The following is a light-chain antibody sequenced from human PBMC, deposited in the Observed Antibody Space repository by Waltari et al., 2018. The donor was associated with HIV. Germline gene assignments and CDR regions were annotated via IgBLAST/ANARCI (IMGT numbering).Light chain of an antibody. CDR3: QSTDSIDSYRV. CDR1: ALSKQY. V-gene: IGLV3-25*03. Sequence: SYESTQSPSVSVSPGQKARITCAGDALSKQYTSWYQQSPAQAPVVLIYKATQRSSGIPERFSGASSGTTVPLTSSGLQADDEADYYCQSTDSIDSYRVFGGGTRLTVL. CDR2: KAT. J-gene: IGLJ3*02.